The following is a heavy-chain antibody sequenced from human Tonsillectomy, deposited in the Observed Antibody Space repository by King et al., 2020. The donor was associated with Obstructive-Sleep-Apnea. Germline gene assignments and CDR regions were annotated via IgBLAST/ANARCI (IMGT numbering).Heavy chain of an antibody. CDR3: AKGSSSWYPDYFDY. J-gene: IGHJ4*02. D-gene: IGHD6-13*01. CDR2: INHSGNT. Sequence: HVQLQQWGAGLLKPSETLSLTCAVYGGSFSDYYWSWIRQPPGKGLEWIGEINHSGNTNYNPSLKSRVTISVDTSKNQFSLKLSPVTAADTAMYYCAKGSSSWYPDYFDYWGQGTLVTVSS. V-gene: IGHV4-34*01. CDR1: GGSFSDYY.